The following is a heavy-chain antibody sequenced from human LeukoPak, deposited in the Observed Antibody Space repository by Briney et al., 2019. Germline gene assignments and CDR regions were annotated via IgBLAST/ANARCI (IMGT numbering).Heavy chain of an antibody. Sequence: GRSLRLSCAASGFTFSNYGMHWVRPAPGKGLGWVAVISYDGSNKYYADSVKGRFTFSRDNSKNTLYLQMSSLRAEDTAVYYCAKEKGIYCSSIDCSAGMDVWGQGTTVTVSS. V-gene: IGHV3-30*18. J-gene: IGHJ6*02. D-gene: IGHD2-2*01. CDR3: AKEKGIYCSSIDCSAGMDV. CDR2: ISYDGSNK. CDR1: GFTFSNYG.